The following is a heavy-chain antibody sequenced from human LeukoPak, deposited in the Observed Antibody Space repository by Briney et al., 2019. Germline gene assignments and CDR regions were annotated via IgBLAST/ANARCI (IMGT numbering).Heavy chain of an antibody. Sequence: ASVKVSCKASGGTFSSYAISWVRQAPGQGLEWTGRIIPIFGTANYAQKFQGRVTITTDESTSTAYMELRSLRTDDTAVYYCARDLDDYGGKRLFDYWGQGTLVTVSS. J-gene: IGHJ4*02. CDR2: IIPIFGTA. V-gene: IGHV1-69*05. CDR1: GGTFSSYA. D-gene: IGHD4-23*01. CDR3: ARDLDDYGGKRLFDY.